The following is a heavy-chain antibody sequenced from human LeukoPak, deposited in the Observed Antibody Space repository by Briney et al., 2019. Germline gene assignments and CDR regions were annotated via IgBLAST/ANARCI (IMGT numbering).Heavy chain of an antibody. CDR1: GGTFSSYA. CDR2: IIPILCIA. CDR3: ASEHGHFDY. Sequence: ASVKLSCKASGGTFSSYAISWVRQAPRQRLEWMSKIIPILCIATYTKKFHGRVTITADKSTSTAYMELSSLRSEDTAVYYCASEHGHFDYWGQGTLVTVSS. V-gene: IGHV1-69*04. J-gene: IGHJ4*02.